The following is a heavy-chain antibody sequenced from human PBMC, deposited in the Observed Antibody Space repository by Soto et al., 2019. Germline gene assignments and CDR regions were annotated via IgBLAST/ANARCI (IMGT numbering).Heavy chain of an antibody. D-gene: IGHD4-17*01. CDR1: GFTFSDYA. CDR3: ARRLTTSVTAMGY. CDR2: ISDDGINK. V-gene: IGHV3-30-3*01. Sequence: QVQLVESGGGVVQPGRSLRLSCSASGFTFSDYAIHWVRQAPGKGLEWVAVISDDGINKYTADSVKGRFIISRDNSKNPVFLQVRSLGTEDTAVYYCARRLTTSVTAMGYWGQGTLVTVSS. J-gene: IGHJ4*02.